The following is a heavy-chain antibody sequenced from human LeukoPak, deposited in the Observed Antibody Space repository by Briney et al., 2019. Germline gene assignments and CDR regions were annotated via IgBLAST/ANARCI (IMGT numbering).Heavy chain of an antibody. J-gene: IGHJ4*02. CDR1: GGSISSSSYY. CDR3: ARRIAVAGRPFNY. D-gene: IGHD6-19*01. Sequence: SETLCLTCTVSGGSISSSSYYWGWIRQPPGKGLEWIGSIYYSGSTYYNPSLKSRVTISVDTSKNQFSLKLSSVTAADTAVYYCARRIAVAGRPFNYWGQGTLVTVSS. V-gene: IGHV4-39*01. CDR2: IYYSGST.